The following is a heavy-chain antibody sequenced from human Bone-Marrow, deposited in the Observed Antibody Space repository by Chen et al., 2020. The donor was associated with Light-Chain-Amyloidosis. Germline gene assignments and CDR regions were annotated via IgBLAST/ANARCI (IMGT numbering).Heavy chain of an antibody. J-gene: IGHJ4*02. D-gene: IGHD3-3*01. CDR3: ARQYYDFWSGSYYFDY. CDR1: GGSISSSSYY. V-gene: IGHV4-39*01. Sequence: QLQLQESGPGLVKPSETLSLTCTVSGGSISSSSYYWGWIRQPPGKGLEWIGSIYYSGRTYYHPSLKSRVTISVDTSKNQFSLKLSSVTAADTAVYYCARQYYDFWSGSYYFDYWGQGTLVTVSS. CDR2: IYYSGRT.